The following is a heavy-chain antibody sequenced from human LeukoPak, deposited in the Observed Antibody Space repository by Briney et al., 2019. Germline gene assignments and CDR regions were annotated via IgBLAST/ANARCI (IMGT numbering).Heavy chain of an antibody. Sequence: PGGSLRLSCAASGFTFSSYAMSWVRQAPGKGLEWVSAISGSGGSTYYADSVKGRFTISRDNSKNTLYLQMNSLRAEDTAVYYCAKSSDRIAAAYHWFDPWGQGTLVTVSS. D-gene: IGHD6-13*01. CDR2: ISGSGGST. V-gene: IGHV3-23*01. J-gene: IGHJ5*02. CDR1: GFTFSSYA. CDR3: AKSSDRIAAAYHWFDP.